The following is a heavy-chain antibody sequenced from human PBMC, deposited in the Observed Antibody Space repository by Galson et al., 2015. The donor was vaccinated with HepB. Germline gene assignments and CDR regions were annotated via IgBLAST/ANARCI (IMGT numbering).Heavy chain of an antibody. Sequence: SETLSLTCTVSGGSISNYYWSWIRQPPGRGLEWLGYIYYTGSTNYNPSLKSRVTISVDTSKNQFSLRLSSVTAADTAVYYCARYASDYVGNHWDYWGQGTLVTVSS. J-gene: IGHJ4*02. D-gene: IGHD4-23*01. V-gene: IGHV4-59*01. CDR3: ARYASDYVGNHWDY. CDR2: IYYTGST. CDR1: GGSISNYY.